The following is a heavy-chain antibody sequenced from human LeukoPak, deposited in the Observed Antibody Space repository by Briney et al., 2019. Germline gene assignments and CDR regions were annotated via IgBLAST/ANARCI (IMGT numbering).Heavy chain of an antibody. CDR2: IYYTGST. V-gene: IGHV4-59*01. CDR3: VRGTAVAADS. J-gene: IGHJ4*02. Sequence: SETLSLTCTVSGGSISSDYWAWIRQSPGKGLEWIGYIYYTGSTNYNPSLKSRVTILVDTSRNQFYLNLKSVTAADTTVYYCVRGTAVAADSWGQGTLVTVSS. D-gene: IGHD6-19*01. CDR1: GGSISSDY.